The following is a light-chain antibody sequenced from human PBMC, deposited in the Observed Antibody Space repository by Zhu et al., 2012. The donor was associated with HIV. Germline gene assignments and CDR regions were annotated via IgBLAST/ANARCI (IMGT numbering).Light chain of an antibody. Sequence: DIQMTQSPSSLSASVGDRVTITCRASQSINNYLTWYQQKPGSAPRLLIYGASSLQSGVPSRFSGSGSGTDFTLTISRLEPEDFAVYYCQHYVPSPMYTFGQGTKLEIK. CDR3: QHYVPSPMYT. V-gene: IGKV1-39*01. CDR1: QSINNY. J-gene: IGKJ2*01. CDR2: GAS.